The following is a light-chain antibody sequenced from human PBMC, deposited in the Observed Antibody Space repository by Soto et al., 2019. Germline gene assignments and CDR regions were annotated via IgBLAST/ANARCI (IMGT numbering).Light chain of an antibody. CDR2: DAS. J-gene: IGKJ5*01. CDR3: QQRSNWRIT. Sequence: EIVLTQSPGTLSLSPGERATLSCRASQSVSSSYLAWYQQKPGQAPRLLIYDASNRATGIPARSSGSGSGTDFTLTISSLEPEDFAVYYCQQRSNWRITFGQGIRLEIK. CDR1: QSVSSSY. V-gene: IGKV3D-20*02.